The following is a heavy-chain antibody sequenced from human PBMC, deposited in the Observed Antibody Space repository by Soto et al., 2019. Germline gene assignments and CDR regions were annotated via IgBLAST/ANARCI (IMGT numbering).Heavy chain of an antibody. CDR1: GFTFSSYA. Sequence: QPGGSLRLSCAASGFTFSSYAMGWVRQGPGKGLEWVAVVSIGGSTHYADSVRGRFTISRDNSKNTLSLQMNSLTAEDTAVYFCAKRRGAGGHFDYWGQGALVTGSS. CDR3: AKRRGAGGHFDY. J-gene: IGHJ4*02. CDR2: VSIGGST. D-gene: IGHD2-15*01. V-gene: IGHV3-23*01.